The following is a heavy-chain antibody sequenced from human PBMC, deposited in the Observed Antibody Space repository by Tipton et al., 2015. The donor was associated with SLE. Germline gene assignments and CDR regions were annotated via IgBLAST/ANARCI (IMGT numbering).Heavy chain of an antibody. CDR3: ARGRRGYTAYVVPDY. CDR2: IYYSGST. J-gene: IGHJ4*02. V-gene: IGHV4-59*12. Sequence: TLSLTCTVSGGSLSSYYWSWIRQAPGKGLEWIGYIYYSGSTNYNPSLKSRVTISVDTSKNQFSLKLSSLTAADTAVYYCARGRRGYTAYVVPDYWGQGTQVTVSS. D-gene: IGHD5-12*01. CDR1: GGSLSSYY.